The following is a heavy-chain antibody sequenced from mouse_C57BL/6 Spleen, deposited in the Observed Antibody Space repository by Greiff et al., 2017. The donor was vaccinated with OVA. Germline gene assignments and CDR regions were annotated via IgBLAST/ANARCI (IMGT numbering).Heavy chain of an antibody. CDR1: GYTFTSYW. D-gene: IGHD3-2*02. CDR3: ARKLRLEAMDY. V-gene: IGHV1-69*01. CDR2: IDPSDSYT. J-gene: IGHJ4*01. Sequence: VQLQQPGAELVMPGASVKLSCKASGYTFTSYWMHWVKQRPGQGLEWIGEIDPSDSYTNYNQKFKGKSTLTVDKSSSTAYMQLSSLTSEDSAVYYCARKLRLEAMDYWGQGTSVTVSS.